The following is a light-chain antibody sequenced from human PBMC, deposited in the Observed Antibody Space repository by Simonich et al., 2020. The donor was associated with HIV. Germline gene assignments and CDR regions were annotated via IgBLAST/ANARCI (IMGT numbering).Light chain of an antibody. CDR3: CSYAGTRTLV. J-gene: IGLJ2*01. CDR1: SSDVGSYNL. CDR2: MDS. Sequence: QSALTQPASVSGSPGQSITISCTGASSDVGSYNLVSWYQQHPGNAPKLMIYMDSKRPSGVSNRFSGSKSGNTASLTISGLQADDEADYYCCSYAGTRTLVCGGGTKVIVL. V-gene: IGLV2-23*01.